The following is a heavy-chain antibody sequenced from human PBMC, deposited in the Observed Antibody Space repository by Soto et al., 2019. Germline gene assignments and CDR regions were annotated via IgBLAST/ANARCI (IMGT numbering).Heavy chain of an antibody. Sequence: SETLSLTCAVYGGSFSGYYWSWIRQPPGKGLEWIGEINHSGSTNYNPSLKSRVTISVDTSKNQFSLKLSSVTAADTAVYYCARGIKVVAATRSPVRGFWFDPWGQGTLVTV. V-gene: IGHV4-34*01. CDR2: INHSGST. D-gene: IGHD2-15*01. J-gene: IGHJ5*02. CDR1: GGSFSGYY. CDR3: ARGIKVVAATRSPVRGFWFDP.